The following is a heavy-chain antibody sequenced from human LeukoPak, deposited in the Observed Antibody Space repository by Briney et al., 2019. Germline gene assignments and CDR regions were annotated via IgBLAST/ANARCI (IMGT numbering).Heavy chain of an antibody. J-gene: IGHJ4*02. D-gene: IGHD3-10*01. CDR3: ARKSDSLMLRGGDY. Sequence: SGGSLRLSCAASEFSVSSNYMTWVRQAPGKGLECVSIIYSGGTTYYADSVRGRFTISRDNSKNTLYLQMDRLRVEDTAVYYCARKSDSLMLRGGDYWGQGTLVTVSS. V-gene: IGHV3-66*01. CDR2: IYSGGTT. CDR1: EFSVSSNY.